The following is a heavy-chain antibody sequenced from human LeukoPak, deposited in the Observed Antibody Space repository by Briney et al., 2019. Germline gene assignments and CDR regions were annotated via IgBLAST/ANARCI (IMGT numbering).Heavy chain of an antibody. CDR1: GFTFSSYE. CDR2: ISSSSSYI. V-gene: IGHV3-21*01. Sequence: GGSLRLSCAASGFTFSSYEMNWVRQAPGKGLEWVSSISSSSSYIYYADSVKGRFTISRDNAKNSLYLQMNSLRAEDTAVYYCARDRWGYSYGGDWGQGTLVTVSS. D-gene: IGHD5-18*01. CDR3: ARDRWGYSYGGD. J-gene: IGHJ4*02.